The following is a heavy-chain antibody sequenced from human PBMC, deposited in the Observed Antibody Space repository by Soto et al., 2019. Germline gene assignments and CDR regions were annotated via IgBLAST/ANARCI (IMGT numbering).Heavy chain of an antibody. J-gene: IGHJ6*02. Sequence: QITLKESGPTLVKPTQTLTLTCTFSGFSLSTTGVGVGWIRQPPGKALEWLALIYWDDDKRYNPSLKSRLTITKDTSTNQXXLXMXXMAPVDTATYYCVQSRCGGDCLQSYSSHSYYGLDVWGQGTTVTVSS. D-gene: IGHD2-21*01. CDR3: VQSRCGGDCLQSYSSHSYYGLDV. CDR1: GFSLSTTGVG. V-gene: IGHV2-5*02. CDR2: IYWDDDK.